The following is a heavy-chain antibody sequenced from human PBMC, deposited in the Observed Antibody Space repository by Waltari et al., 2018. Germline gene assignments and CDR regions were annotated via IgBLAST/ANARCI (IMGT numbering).Heavy chain of an antibody. CDR2: INWNGGST. J-gene: IGHJ6*02. CDR1: GFTFDDYG. Sequence: EVQLVESGGGVVRPGGSLRLSCAASGFTFDDYGMSWVRQAPGKGLEWVSGINWNGGSTGYADSVKGRFTISRDNAKNSLYLQMNSLRAEDTALYYCARSAASGPVAQPYYYYGMDVWGQGTTVTVSS. CDR3: ARSAASGPVAQPYYYYGMDV. V-gene: IGHV3-20*04.